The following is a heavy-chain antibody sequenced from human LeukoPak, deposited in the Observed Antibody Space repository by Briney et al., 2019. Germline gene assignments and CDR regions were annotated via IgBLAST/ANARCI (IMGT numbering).Heavy chain of an antibody. CDR2: IYTSGST. J-gene: IGHJ4*02. V-gene: IGHV4-4*07. D-gene: IGHD3-22*01. Sequence: PSETLSLTCTVSGGSISSYYWSWIRQPAGKGLEWIGRIYTSGSTNYNPSLKSRVTMSVDTFKNQFSLKLSSVTAADTAVYYCARDYYDSSGYYGFDYWGQGTLVTVSS. CDR1: GGSISSYY. CDR3: ARDYYDSSGYYGFDY.